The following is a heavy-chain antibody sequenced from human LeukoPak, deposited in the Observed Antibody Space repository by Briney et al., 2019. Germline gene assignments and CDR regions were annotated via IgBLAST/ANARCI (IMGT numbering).Heavy chain of an antibody. Sequence: GGSLRLSCAASGFTFSSYWMSWVRQAPGKGLEWVANIKQDGSEKYYVDSVKGRFTISRDNAKNSLYLQMNSLRAEDTAVYYCARDAMVPRMHTFDIWGQGTMVTVSS. CDR2: IKQDGSEK. CDR3: ARDAMVPRMHTFDI. J-gene: IGHJ3*02. CDR1: GFTFSSYW. V-gene: IGHV3-7*01. D-gene: IGHD2-21*01.